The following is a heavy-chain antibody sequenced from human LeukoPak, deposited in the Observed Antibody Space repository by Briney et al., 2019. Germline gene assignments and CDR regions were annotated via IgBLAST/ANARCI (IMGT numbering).Heavy chain of an antibody. J-gene: IGHJ4*02. Sequence: GGSLRLSCAASGFTFNNYEMNWVRQAPGKGLEWVSYISSGGRTIYYTDSVKGRFTISRDNANNSLYLQMNSLRAEDTAVYYCANLGSMVRGVDCYWGQGTLVTVSS. CDR2: ISSGGRTI. V-gene: IGHV3-48*03. D-gene: IGHD3-10*01. CDR1: GFTFNNYE. CDR3: ANLGSMVRGVDCY.